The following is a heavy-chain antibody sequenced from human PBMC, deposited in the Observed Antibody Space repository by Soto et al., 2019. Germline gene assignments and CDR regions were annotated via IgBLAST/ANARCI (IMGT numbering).Heavy chain of an antibody. Sequence: GGSLRLSCAASGFTFSSYAMSWVRQAPGKGLEWVSAISGSGGSTYYADSVKGRFTISRDNSKNTLYLQMDGLRAEDTAVYYCAKDHTIFGVVIRWAWFDPWGQGTLVTVSS. D-gene: IGHD3-3*01. CDR2: ISGSGGST. CDR1: GFTFSSYA. CDR3: AKDHTIFGVVIRWAWFDP. V-gene: IGHV3-23*01. J-gene: IGHJ5*02.